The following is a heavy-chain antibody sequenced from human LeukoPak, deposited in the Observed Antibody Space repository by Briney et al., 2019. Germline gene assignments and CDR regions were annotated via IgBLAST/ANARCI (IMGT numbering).Heavy chain of an antibody. CDR2: IWYDGSNK. CDR1: GFTFSSYG. Sequence: PGRSLRLSCAASGFTFSSYGMHWVRQAPGKGLEWVAVIWYDGSNKYYADSVKGRFTISRDNSKNTLYLQMNSLRAEDTAVYYCARGVRVVRRPALGDDYMDVWGKGTTVTVSS. J-gene: IGHJ6*03. V-gene: IGHV3-33*01. CDR3: ARGVRVVRRPALGDDYMDV. D-gene: IGHD3-10*01.